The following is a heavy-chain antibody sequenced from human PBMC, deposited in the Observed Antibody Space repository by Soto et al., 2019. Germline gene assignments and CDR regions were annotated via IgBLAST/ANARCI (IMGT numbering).Heavy chain of an antibody. CDR1: GYTFTSYY. J-gene: IGHJ3*02. CDR3: ARAYSARGDAFDI. CDR2: INPSGGST. V-gene: IGHV1-46*03. D-gene: IGHD4-4*01. Sequence: ASVKVSWKASGYTFTSYYMHWVRQAPGQGLEWMGIINPSGGSTSYAQKFQGRVTMTRDTSTSTVYMELSSLRSEDTAVYYCARAYSARGDAFDIWGQGTMVTVSS.